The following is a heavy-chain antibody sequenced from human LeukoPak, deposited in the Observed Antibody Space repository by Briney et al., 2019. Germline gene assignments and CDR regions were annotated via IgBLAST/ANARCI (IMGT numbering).Heavy chain of an antibody. CDR3: ARGLYDFWSGYYWKGAKYFDC. J-gene: IGHJ4*02. CDR2: INHSGST. CDR1: GGSFSGYY. V-gene: IGHV4-34*01. Sequence: PSETLSLTCAVYGGSFSGYYWSWIRQPPGKGLEWIGEINHSGSTNYNPSLKSRVTISVDTSKNQFSLKLSSVTAADTAVYYCARGLYDFWSGYYWKGAKYFDCWGQGTLVTVSS. D-gene: IGHD3-3*01.